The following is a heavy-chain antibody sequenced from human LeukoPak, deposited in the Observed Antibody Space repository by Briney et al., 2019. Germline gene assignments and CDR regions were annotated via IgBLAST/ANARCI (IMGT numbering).Heavy chain of an antibody. J-gene: IGHJ1*01. D-gene: IGHD6-13*01. CDR2: ISGGGGST. V-gene: IGHV3-23*01. CDR1: GFTFSSDA. CDR3: AKGGSSRNLLEYFQH. Sequence: GGSLRLSCAASGFTFSSDAMSWVRQAPGKGLEWVSVISGGGGSTYYADSVKGRFTISRDNSKNTLYLQMNSLRAEDMAVYYCAKGGSSRNLLEYFQHWGQGTLVTVSS.